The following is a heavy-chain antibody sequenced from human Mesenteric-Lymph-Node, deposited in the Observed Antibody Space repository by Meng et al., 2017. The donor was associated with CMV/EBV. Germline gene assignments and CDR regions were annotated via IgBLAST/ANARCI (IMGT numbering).Heavy chain of an antibody. CDR3: ATDSTPLQRSDPLPGPVFDY. Sequence: SVKVSCKASGGPFSSYTISWVRQAPGQGLEWVGRIIPILGVTNYAEKFQGRVTITADKSTSTTYMDLSSLTSEDTAMYYCATDSTPLQRSDPLPGPVFDYWGQGTLVTVSS. V-gene: IGHV1-69*04. D-gene: IGHD2-21*01. CDR2: IIPILGVT. J-gene: IGHJ4*02. CDR1: GGPFSSYT.